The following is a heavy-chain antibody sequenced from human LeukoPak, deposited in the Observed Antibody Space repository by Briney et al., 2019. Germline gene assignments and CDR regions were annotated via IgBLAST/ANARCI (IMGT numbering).Heavy chain of an antibody. J-gene: IGHJ4*02. CDR3: TRDLGPAAT. V-gene: IGHV3-73*01. D-gene: IGHD2-15*01. CDR2: IRSKANSYAT. Sequence: AGGSLKLSCAASGFTFSGSALHWVRQASGKGLEWVGRIRSKANSYATAYAASVKGRFTISRDDSKNTAYLQMNSLKTEDTAVYYCTRDLGPAATWGQGTLVTVSS. CDR1: GFTFSGSA.